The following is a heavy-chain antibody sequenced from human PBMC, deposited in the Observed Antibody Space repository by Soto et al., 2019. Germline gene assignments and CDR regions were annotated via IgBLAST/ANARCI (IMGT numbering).Heavy chain of an antibody. J-gene: IGHJ5*02. D-gene: IGHD4-17*01. CDR2: INSDGSST. CDR3: ARTFTVTNPLIDP. V-gene: IGHV3-74*01. Sequence: GGPLRLSCPASGFTFRSYWMHWLRQAPGKGLVWVSRINSDGSSTSYADSVKGRFTISRDNAKNTLYLQMNSLRAEDTAVYYCARTFTVTNPLIDPWGQGTLVTVSS. CDR1: GFTFRSYW.